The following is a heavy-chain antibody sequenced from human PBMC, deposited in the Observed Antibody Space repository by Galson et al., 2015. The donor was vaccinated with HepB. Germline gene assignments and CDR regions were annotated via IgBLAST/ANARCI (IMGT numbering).Heavy chain of an antibody. CDR1: GDSISNARW. D-gene: IGHD3-10*01. Sequence: LTCAVSGDSISNARWWSWVRQPPGEGLEWIGEAYHSGGTNYRPSLKSRVTISVDKSKNQFSLKLTSVTAADTAVYYCARAKEGRGYFDYWGQGTLVTVSS. J-gene: IGHJ4*02. CDR2: AYHSGGT. V-gene: IGHV4-4*02. CDR3: ARAKEGRGYFDY.